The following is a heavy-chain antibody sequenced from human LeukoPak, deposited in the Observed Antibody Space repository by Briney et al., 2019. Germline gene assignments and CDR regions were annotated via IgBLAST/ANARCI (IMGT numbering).Heavy chain of an antibody. Sequence: ASVKVSCKASGYTFTGYYMHWVRQTPGQGPEWMGWINPNSGGTNYAQKFQGRVTMTRDTSISTDYMELSRLRSDDTAVYYCARDNDYGDYEGWFDPWGQGTLVKVSS. V-gene: IGHV1-2*02. CDR2: INPNSGGT. J-gene: IGHJ5*02. CDR3: ARDNDYGDYEGWFDP. CDR1: GYTFTGYY. D-gene: IGHD4-17*01.